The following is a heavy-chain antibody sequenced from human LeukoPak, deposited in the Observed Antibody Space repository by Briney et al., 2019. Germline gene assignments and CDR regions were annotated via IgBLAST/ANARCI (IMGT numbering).Heavy chain of an antibody. J-gene: IGHJ3*02. D-gene: IGHD6-19*01. CDR3: AKDKYSSGWHDAFDI. V-gene: IGHV3-74*01. CDR1: GFTFSSYW. CDR2: INSDGSST. Sequence: GGSLRLSCAASGFTFSSYWMHWVRQAPGKGLVWVSRINSDGSSTSYADSVKGRFTISRDNSKNTLYLQMNSLRAEDTAVYYCAKDKYSSGWHDAFDIWGQGTMVTVSS.